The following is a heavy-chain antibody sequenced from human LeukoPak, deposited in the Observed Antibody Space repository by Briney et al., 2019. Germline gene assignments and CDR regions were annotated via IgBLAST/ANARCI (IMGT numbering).Heavy chain of an antibody. D-gene: IGHD1-26*01. CDR3: SRGGAINGYYVY. CDR1: GFTLGDYW. CDR2: IKEDGSEK. J-gene: IGHJ4*02. Sequence: PGGSLRLSCAASGFTLGDYWMSWVRQAPGKGLEWVANIKEDGSEKFYVDSVKGRFTISRDNTESSLSLQMDSLRVEDTAVYFCSRGGAINGYYVYWGQGTLVTVSS. V-gene: IGHV3-7*01.